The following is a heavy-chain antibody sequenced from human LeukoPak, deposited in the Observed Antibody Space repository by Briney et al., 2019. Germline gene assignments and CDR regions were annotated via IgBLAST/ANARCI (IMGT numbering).Heavy chain of an antibody. D-gene: IGHD6-13*01. CDR1: GYTFTSYD. CDR2: MNPNSGNT. Sequence: GASVKVSCKASGYTFTSYDIDWVRQATGQGLEWMGWMNPNSGNTGYAQKFQGRVTMTRNTSISTAYMELSSLRSEDTAVYYCARAGGYSSSWFYYYYGMDAWGQGTTVTVSS. J-gene: IGHJ6*02. V-gene: IGHV1-8*01. CDR3: ARAGGYSSSWFYYYYGMDA.